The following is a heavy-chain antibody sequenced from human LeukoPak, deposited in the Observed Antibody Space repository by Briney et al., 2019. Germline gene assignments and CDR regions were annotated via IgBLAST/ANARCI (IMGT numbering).Heavy chain of an antibody. V-gene: IGHV1-2*06. CDR1: GYTFTGYY. J-gene: IGHJ4*02. D-gene: IGHD3-16*02. CDR2: INLNSGGT. Sequence: ASVKVSCKASGYTFTGYYLNWVRQAPGQGLEWMGRINLNSGGTNYAQNFQGRVTMTRDTSISTAYMELNRLRFDDTAVYYCARVGELSDDYWGQGTLVTVSS. CDR3: ARVGELSDDY.